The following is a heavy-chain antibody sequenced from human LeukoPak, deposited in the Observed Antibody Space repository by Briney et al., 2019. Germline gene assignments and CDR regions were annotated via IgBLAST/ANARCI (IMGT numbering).Heavy chain of an antibody. CDR1: GVTDGNNY. CDR3: ARDPPAVAANTYG. Sequence: PGGSLRLSCAVSGVTDGNNYMNWVRQAPGKALEWVSLIYSGGSTHYADSVKGRFTISRDNSKNTLYLQMNSLRVDDTAVYYCARDPPAVAANTYGWGQGTLVTVSS. CDR2: IYSGGST. V-gene: IGHV3-66*01. D-gene: IGHD6-6*01. J-gene: IGHJ4*02.